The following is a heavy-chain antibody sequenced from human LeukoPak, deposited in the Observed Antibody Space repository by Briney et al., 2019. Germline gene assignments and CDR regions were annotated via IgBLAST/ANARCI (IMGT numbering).Heavy chain of an antibody. Sequence: SETLSLTCTVSGGSISSSSYYWGWIRQPPGKGLEWLGSIYYSGSTYYNPSLKSRVTISVDTSKNQFSLKLSSVTAADTAVYYCARRGYYGSGSYPYYMDVWGKGATVTVSS. CDR2: IYYSGST. D-gene: IGHD3-10*01. J-gene: IGHJ6*03. V-gene: IGHV4-39*01. CDR1: GGSISSSSYY. CDR3: ARRGYYGSGSYPYYMDV.